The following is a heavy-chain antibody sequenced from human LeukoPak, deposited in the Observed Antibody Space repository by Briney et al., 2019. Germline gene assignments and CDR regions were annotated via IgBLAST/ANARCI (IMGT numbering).Heavy chain of an antibody. V-gene: IGHV1-8*03. CDR2: MNPNSGNT. D-gene: IGHD3-22*01. J-gene: IGHJ4*02. CDR3: ARDTYDSSGYSSARFDY. CDR1: GYTFTSYD. Sequence: VASVKVSCKASGYTFTSYDINWVRQATGQGLEWMGWMNPNSGNTGYAQKFQGRVTITRNTSISTAYMELSSLRSEDTAVYYCARDTYDSSGYSSARFDYWGQGTLVTVSS.